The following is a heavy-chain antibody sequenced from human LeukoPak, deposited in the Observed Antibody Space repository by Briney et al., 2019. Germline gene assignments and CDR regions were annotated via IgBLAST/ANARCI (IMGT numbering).Heavy chain of an antibody. CDR3: ARAPNNWNDLIVAY. J-gene: IGHJ4*02. CDR2: INPNSGVT. Sequence: ASVKVSCKGSGYTFTKFAISWVRQAPGQGLEWMGWINPNSGVTNYAQNFQGRVTMTRDTSISTGYMQLTRLTSDDTAVYYCARAPNNWNDLIVAYWGQGTLVTVSS. CDR1: GYTFTKFA. D-gene: IGHD1-1*01. V-gene: IGHV1-2*02.